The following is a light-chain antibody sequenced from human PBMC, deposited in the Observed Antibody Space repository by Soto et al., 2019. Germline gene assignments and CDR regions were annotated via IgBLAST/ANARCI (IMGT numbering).Light chain of an antibody. Sequence: DIQMTQSPSTLSASVGDRVTISCRASQNIVGWLAWYQHKPGRAPTLLIYQASTLEIGVPSRFSGSGSGTEFTLTISSLQPDDSATYYCQHYDSYPITFGQGTRLEIK. CDR2: QAS. V-gene: IGKV1-5*03. J-gene: IGKJ5*01. CDR3: QHYDSYPIT. CDR1: QNIVGW.